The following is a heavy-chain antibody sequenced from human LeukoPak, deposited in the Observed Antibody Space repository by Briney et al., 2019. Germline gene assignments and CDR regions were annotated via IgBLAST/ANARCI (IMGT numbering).Heavy chain of an antibody. J-gene: IGHJ4*02. CDR2: ISYDGSNK. CDR3: ASADSGSYYKIVDY. V-gene: IGHV3-30*04. CDR1: GFTFSSYA. Sequence: PGRSLRPSCAAAGFTFSSYAMHWVRQAPGKGLEWVAVISYDGSNKYYADSVKGRFTISRDNSKNTLYLQMNSLRAEDTAVYYRASADSGSYYKIVDYWGQGTLVTVSS. D-gene: IGHD3-10*01.